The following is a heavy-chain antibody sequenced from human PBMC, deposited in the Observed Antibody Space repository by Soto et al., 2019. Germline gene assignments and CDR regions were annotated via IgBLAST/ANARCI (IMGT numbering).Heavy chain of an antibody. D-gene: IGHD2-21*02. J-gene: IGHJ6*02. CDR2: INHSGST. CDR3: ARGRGGTVVTAIQRRRDYYGMDV. CDR1: GGSFSGYY. Sequence: QVQLQQWGAGLLKPSETLSLTCAVYGGSFSGYYWSWIRQPPGKGLEWIGEINHSGSTNYNPSLKSRVTISVDTSKNQFSLKLSSLTAADTAVYYCARGRGGTVVTAIQRRRDYYGMDVWGQGTTVTVSS. V-gene: IGHV4-34*01.